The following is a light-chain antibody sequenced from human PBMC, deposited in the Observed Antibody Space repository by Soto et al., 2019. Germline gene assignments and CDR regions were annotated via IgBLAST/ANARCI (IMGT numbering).Light chain of an antibody. Sequence: QSPSSLSSSVGDRVTLTWQASQDISNYLNWYQQKPGKAPKLLIYDASTLQSGVPSRFSGSGSGTDFTLTISSLQPEDFATYYCQQLERYPSTFGGGTKVDIK. CDR3: QQLERYPST. CDR1: QDISNY. J-gene: IGKJ4*01. CDR2: DAS. V-gene: IGKV1-33*01.